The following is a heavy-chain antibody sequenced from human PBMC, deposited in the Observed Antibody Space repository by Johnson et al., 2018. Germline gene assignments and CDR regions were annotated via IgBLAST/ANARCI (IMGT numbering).Heavy chain of an antibody. V-gene: IGHV3-30-3*01. Sequence: QVQLVQSGGRVVQPGRSLRLSCSASGFTFSSYAMHWVRQAPGKGLEWVAVISDDGRNKFYAESVKGRFTISRDNSKYTVYLQMHSLKAEDTAVFYCAGAQGGDYLAEYCQQWGQGTLVTVSS. CDR1: GFTFSSYA. J-gene: IGHJ1*01. D-gene: IGHD4-17*01. CDR2: ISDDGRNK. CDR3: AGAQGGDYLAEYCQQ.